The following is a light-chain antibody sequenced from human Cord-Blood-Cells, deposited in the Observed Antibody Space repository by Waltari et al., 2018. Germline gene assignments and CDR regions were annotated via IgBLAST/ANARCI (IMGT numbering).Light chain of an antibody. CDR3: QAWDSSTHVV. CDR2: QDS. V-gene: IGLV3-1*01. J-gene: IGLJ2*01. Sequence: SYELTQPPPVSVSPGQTASITGPGDKLGDKYACWYQQKPGQSPVLVIYQDSKRPSGIPERFSGSNSGNTATLTISGTQAMDEADYYCQAWDSSTHVVFGGGTKLTVL. CDR1: KLGDKY.